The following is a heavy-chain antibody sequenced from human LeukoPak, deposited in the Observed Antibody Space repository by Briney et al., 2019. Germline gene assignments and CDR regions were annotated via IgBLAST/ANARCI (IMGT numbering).Heavy chain of an antibody. J-gene: IGHJ4*02. V-gene: IGHV4-34*01. CDR3: AGGSFGDYDY. CDR1: GGSFSGYY. Sequence: SETLSLTCAVYGGSFSGYYWSWIRQPPGKGLEWIGEINHSGSTNYNPSLKSRVTISVDTSKNQFSLKLSSVTAADTAVYYCAGGSFGDYDYWGQGTLVTVSS. CDR2: INHSGST. D-gene: IGHD4-17*01.